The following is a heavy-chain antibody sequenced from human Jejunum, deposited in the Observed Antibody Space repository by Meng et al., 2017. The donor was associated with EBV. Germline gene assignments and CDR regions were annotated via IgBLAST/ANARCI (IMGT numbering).Heavy chain of an antibody. V-gene: IGHV4-39*01. CDR2: YYNSGST. CDR3: ARQGPSGRTFDY. D-gene: IGHD1-26*01. CDR1: GGSISSSSYY. J-gene: IGHJ4*02. Sequence: LQLQESGPGLVNPSATLSPTCTGSGGSISSSSYYWGWIRQPPGKGLEWIGTYYNSGSTYYNPSLKSRVTISVDTSKNQFSLKLISVTAADTAAYYCARQGPSGRTFDYWGQGTLVTVSS.